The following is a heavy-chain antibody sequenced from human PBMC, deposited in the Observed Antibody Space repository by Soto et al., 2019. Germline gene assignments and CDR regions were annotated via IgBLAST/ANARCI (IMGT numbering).Heavy chain of an antibody. CDR2: IRNRPNSDTT. D-gene: IGHD3-10*01. CDR3: VRDSGRGFYFDY. CDR1: GFTFSDHY. J-gene: IGHJ4*02. Sequence: EVQLVESGGGLVQPGGSPRLSCAASGFTFSDHYMDWVRQAPGKGLEWVGRIRNRPNSDTTQYAASVKGRFAVLRDDSENLVYLQMNDLKTEDTAVYYCVRDSGRGFYFDYWGQGAQVTVSS. V-gene: IGHV3-72*01.